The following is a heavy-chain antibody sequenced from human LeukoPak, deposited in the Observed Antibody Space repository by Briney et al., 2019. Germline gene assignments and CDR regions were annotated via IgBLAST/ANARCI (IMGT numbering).Heavy chain of an antibody. J-gene: IGHJ4*02. CDR2: ISYDGSNK. V-gene: IGHV3-30*04. Sequence: GGSLRLSCAASGFTFSSYAMHWVRQAPGKGLEWVAVISYDGSNKYYADSVKGRFTISRDNSKNTLYLQINSLRAEDTAVYYCARDPDYGDYVPLYYFDYWGQGTLVTVSS. D-gene: IGHD4-17*01. CDR1: GFTFSSYA. CDR3: ARDPDYGDYVPLYYFDY.